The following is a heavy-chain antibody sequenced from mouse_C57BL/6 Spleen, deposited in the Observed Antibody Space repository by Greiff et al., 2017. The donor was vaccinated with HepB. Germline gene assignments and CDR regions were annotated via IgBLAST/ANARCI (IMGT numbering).Heavy chain of an antibody. Sequence: QVQLKESGPGLVAPSQSLSITCTVSGFSLTSYGVHWVRQPPGKGLEWLVVIWSDGSTTYNSALKSRLSISKDNSKSQVFLKMNSLQTDDTAMYYCARHDDGYDYAMDYWGQGTSVTVSS. J-gene: IGHJ4*01. D-gene: IGHD2-3*01. CDR2: IWSDGST. CDR3: ARHDDGYDYAMDY. CDR1: GFSLTSYG. V-gene: IGHV2-6-1*01.